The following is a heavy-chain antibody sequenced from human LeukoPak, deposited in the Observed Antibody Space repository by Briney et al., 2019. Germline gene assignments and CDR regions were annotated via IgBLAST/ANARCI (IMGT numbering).Heavy chain of an antibody. CDR2: ISGSGGST. CDR3: ASSRRDTYYYDSSGYYLSYFDY. J-gene: IGHJ4*02. Sequence: GGSLRLSCAASGFTFNTYGMNWVRQAPGKGLEWVSAISGSGGSTYYADSVKGRFTISRDNAKNTLYLQMNSLRAEDTAVYYCASSRRDTYYYDSSGYYLSYFDYWGQGTLVTVSS. D-gene: IGHD3-22*01. CDR1: GFTFNTYG. V-gene: IGHV3-23*01.